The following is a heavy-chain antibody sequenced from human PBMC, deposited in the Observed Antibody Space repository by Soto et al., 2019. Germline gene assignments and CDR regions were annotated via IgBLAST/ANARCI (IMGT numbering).Heavy chain of an antibody. CDR3: ARRGYGGYGGGDPFDI. CDR1: GYSFTSYW. J-gene: IGHJ3*02. CDR2: IDPSDSYT. D-gene: IGHD5-12*01. Sequence: GESLKISCKGSGYSFTSYWISWVRQMPGKGLEWMGRIDPSDSYTNYSPSFQGHVTISADKSVSTAYLQWSSLKASDTAMYYCARRGYGGYGGGDPFDIWGQGKMVTVSS. V-gene: IGHV5-10-1*01.